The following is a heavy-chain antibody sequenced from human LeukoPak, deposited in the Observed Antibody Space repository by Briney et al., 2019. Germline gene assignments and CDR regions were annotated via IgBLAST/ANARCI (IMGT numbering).Heavy chain of an antibody. Sequence: GGSLRLSCVVSESAFSRLWMNWVRQAPGKGLEWVSAISGSSDYIYYADSVKGRFTISRDNAKNSLFLQMNSLRAEDTAVYYCARDLDFWSGYPVYWGQGTLVTVSS. CDR3: ARDLDFWSGYPVY. V-gene: IGHV3-21*01. J-gene: IGHJ4*02. CDR1: ESAFSRLW. CDR2: ISGSSDYI. D-gene: IGHD3-3*01.